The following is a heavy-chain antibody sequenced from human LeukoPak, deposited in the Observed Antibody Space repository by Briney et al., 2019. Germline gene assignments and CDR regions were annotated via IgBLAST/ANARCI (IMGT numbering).Heavy chain of an antibody. V-gene: IGHV3-30*18. D-gene: IGHD3-22*01. CDR3: AKSVDDSSGWPAFDI. CDR2: ISFDGSYK. CDR1: GFTFSHYG. J-gene: IGHJ3*02. Sequence: GRSLRLSCAASGFTFSHYGMHWARQAPGKGLEWVAGISFDGSYKYYADSVKGRFTISRDNSKNTLYLQMNSLRAEDTAVYYCAKSVDDSSGWPAFDIWGQGTMVTVSS.